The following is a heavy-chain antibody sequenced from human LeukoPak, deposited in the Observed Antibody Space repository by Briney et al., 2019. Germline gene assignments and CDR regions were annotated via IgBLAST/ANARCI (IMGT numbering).Heavy chain of an antibody. J-gene: IGHJ4*02. CDR2: IICNAGST. CDR1: GCTLSSCA. V-gene: IGHV3-23*01. Sequence: GGSLTLSCAPSGCTLSSCAMNWVRPAPGKGLDWVAWIICNAGSTYYTASLKGRFTISRDNSKNPLYLKVSSVTAADTAVYYCAKEPCYYFDSGGTDGWGQGTLVTVSS. CDR3: AKEPCYYFDSGGTDG. D-gene: IGHD3-22*01.